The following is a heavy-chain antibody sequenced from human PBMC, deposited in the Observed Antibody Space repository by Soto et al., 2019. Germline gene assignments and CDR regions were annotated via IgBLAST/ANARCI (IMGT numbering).Heavy chain of an antibody. CDR2: INDSGNNI. D-gene: IGHD6-19*01. J-gene: IGHJ4*02. V-gene: IGHV3-21*06. CDR1: GCSFSSYS. CDR3: AKFQSCSSSTCLDY. Sequence: ETLSLSCAACGCSFSSYSRNWVRQPPGKGLEWVSSINDSGNNIYYADPVKGRFTISRDNTINSLYQQSNSLTPDDTAVYYCAKFQSCSSSTCLDYWGRGTLVTVSS.